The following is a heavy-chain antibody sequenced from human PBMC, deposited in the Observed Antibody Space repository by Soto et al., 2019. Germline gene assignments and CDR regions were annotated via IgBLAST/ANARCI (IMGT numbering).Heavy chain of an antibody. V-gene: IGHV3-21*01. CDR1: GFTFSSYS. J-gene: IGHJ4*02. CDR3: ATVLKDYGDYFFDY. CDR2: ISSSSSYI. D-gene: IGHD4-17*01. Sequence: ESGGGLVKPGGSLRLSCAASGFTFSSYSMNWVRQAPGKGLEWVSSISSSSSYIYYADSVKGRFTISRDNAKNSLYLQMNSLRAEDTAVYYCATVLKDYGDYFFDYWGQGTLVTVSS.